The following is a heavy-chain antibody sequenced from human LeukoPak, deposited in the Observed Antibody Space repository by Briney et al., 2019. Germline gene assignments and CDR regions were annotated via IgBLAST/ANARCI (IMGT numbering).Heavy chain of an antibody. D-gene: IGHD3-10*01. CDR3: ARTDYYGSGPHYYMDV. Sequence: SGTLSLTCAVSGGSISSSNWWSWVRQPPGKGLEWIGEMYPSGSTNYNPSLKSRVTISIDKSKNQFSLKLTSVTATDTAVYYCARTDYYGSGPHYYMDVWGKGTTVTISS. J-gene: IGHJ6*03. V-gene: IGHV4-4*02. CDR2: MYPSGST. CDR1: GGSISSSNW.